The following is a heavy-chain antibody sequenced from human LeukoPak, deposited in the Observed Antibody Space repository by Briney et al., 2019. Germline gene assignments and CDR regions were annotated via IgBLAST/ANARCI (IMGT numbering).Heavy chain of an antibody. CDR3: ARGAVQGYFDY. CDR2: INHSGST. V-gene: IGHV4-34*01. CDR1: GGPFSGYY. Sequence: SETLSLTCAVYGGPFSGYYWSWIRQPPGKGLEWIGEINHSGSTNYNPSLKSRVTISVDTSKNQFSLKLSSVTAADTAVYYCARGAVQGYFDYWGQGTLVTVSS. J-gene: IGHJ4*02.